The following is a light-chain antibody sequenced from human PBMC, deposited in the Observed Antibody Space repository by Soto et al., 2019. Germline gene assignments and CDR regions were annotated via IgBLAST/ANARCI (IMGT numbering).Light chain of an antibody. Sequence: QSALTQPASVSGSPGQSITISCNGTSSDVGGYNYVSWYQQHPGKAPKLMIYDVSNRPSGVSNRFSGSKSGNTASLTISGLQAEDEDDYYCSSYTSSSTYVFGTGTQLTVL. V-gene: IGLV2-14*01. CDR3: SSYTSSSTYV. CDR2: DVS. J-gene: IGLJ1*01. CDR1: SSDVGGYNY.